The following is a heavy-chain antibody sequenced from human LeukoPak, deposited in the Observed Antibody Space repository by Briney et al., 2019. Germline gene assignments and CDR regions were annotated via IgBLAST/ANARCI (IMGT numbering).Heavy chain of an antibody. CDR1: GGSISSGTYF. CDR3: AGVAGDYYYYMDV. Sequence: SETLSLTCTVSGGSISSGTYFWSRIRQHPGQGLEWIGYIHYSGITYVNPSLKSRVTISVDTSKNQFSLKLSSVTAADTAVYYCAGVAGDYYYYMDVWGKGTTVTVSS. J-gene: IGHJ6*03. V-gene: IGHV4-31*03. CDR2: IHYSGIT. D-gene: IGHD1-14*01.